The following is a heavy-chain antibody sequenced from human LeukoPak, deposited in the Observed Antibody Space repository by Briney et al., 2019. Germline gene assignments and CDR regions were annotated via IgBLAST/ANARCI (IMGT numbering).Heavy chain of an antibody. Sequence: SETLSLTCAVYGGSFSGYYWSWIRQPPGKGLEWIGEINHSGSTNYNPSLKSRVTISVDTSENQFSLKLSSVTAADTAVYYCARGAGNCSGGSCYSVHLNWFDPWGQGTLVTVSS. V-gene: IGHV4-34*01. J-gene: IGHJ5*02. D-gene: IGHD2-15*01. CDR3: ARGAGNCSGGSCYSVHLNWFDP. CDR2: INHSGST. CDR1: GGSFSGYY.